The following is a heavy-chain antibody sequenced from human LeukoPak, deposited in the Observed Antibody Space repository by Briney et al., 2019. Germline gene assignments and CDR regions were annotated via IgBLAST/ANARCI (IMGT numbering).Heavy chain of an antibody. CDR2: IKPDGSEK. V-gene: IGHV3-7*01. J-gene: IGHJ4*02. Sequence: GGSLRLSCAASGFTFSQYWMSWVRQAPGKGLEWVANIKPDGSEKHYVDSVKGRFSISRDNTKNSLFLQISSLRGEDSAVYYCARSGYYGYNTDYWGQGTLVTVSS. CDR3: ARSGYYGYNTDY. CDR1: GFTFSQYW. D-gene: IGHD3-16*01.